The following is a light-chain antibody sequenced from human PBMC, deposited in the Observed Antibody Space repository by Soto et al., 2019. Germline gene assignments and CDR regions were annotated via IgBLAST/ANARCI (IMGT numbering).Light chain of an antibody. CDR2: LEVSGSN. V-gene: IGLV4-60*02. J-gene: IGLJ2*01. CDR1: SGHSSYI. Sequence: QLVLTQSSSASASLGSSVKLTCTLSSGHSSYIIAWHQQQPGKAPRYLMKLEVSGSNTKGSGGHDRFSGSSSGADRYLTINNLQFEDEADDYWETWDNNMLVFGGVTQLTVL. CDR3: ETWDNNMLV.